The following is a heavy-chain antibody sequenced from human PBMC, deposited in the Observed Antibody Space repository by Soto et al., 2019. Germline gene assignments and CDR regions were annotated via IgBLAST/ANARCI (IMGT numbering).Heavy chain of an antibody. V-gene: IGHV3-30*18. CDR2: ISYDGSNK. D-gene: IGHD2-21*01. J-gene: IGHJ6*02. CDR1: GFTFSSYG. Sequence: GGSLRLSCAASGFTFSSYGMHWVRQAPGKGLEWVAVISYDGSNKYYADSVKGRFTISRDNSKNTLYLQMNSLRAEDTAVYYCAKDPCYRTLLYYYYGMDVWGQGTKVTVSS. CDR3: AKDPCYRTLLYYYYGMDV.